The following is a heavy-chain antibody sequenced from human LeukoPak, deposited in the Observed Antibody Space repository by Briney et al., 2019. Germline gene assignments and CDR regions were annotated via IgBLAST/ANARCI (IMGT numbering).Heavy chain of an antibody. CDR2: ISSSSSYI. V-gene: IGHV3-21*01. CDR1: GFTFSNAW. D-gene: IGHD5-18*01. CDR3: ANAGYSYGVDY. Sequence: GGSLRLSCAASGFTFSNAWMSWVRQAPGKGLEWVSSISSSSSYIYYADSVKGRFTISRDNAKNSLYLQMNSLRAEDTAVYYCANAGYSYGVDYWGQGTLVTVSS. J-gene: IGHJ4*02.